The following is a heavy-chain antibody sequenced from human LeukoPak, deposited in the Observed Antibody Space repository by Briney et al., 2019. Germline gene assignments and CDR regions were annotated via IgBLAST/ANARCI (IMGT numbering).Heavy chain of an antibody. Sequence: ASVKVSCKASGGTFSNFAISWVRQAPGQGLEWMGGIIPIFGTTNYAQKFQGRVTITTAESTSTAYMELSSLRFEDTAVYYCARGTSGWSAFDIWGQGTRVTVSS. V-gene: IGHV1-69*05. CDR3: ARGTSGWSAFDI. D-gene: IGHD6-19*01. CDR2: IIPIFGTT. CDR1: GGTFSNFA. J-gene: IGHJ3*02.